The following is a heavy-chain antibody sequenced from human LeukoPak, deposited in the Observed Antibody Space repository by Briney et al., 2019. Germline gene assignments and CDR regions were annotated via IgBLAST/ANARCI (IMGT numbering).Heavy chain of an antibody. J-gene: IGHJ4*02. Sequence: GGSLRLSCAASGFTFDDYGMSWVRQAPGKGLEWGSGINWNGGSTGYADSVKGQFTISRDNAKNSLYLQMNSLRAEDTALYYCARGGWFGELLFDYWGQGTLVTVSS. CDR1: GFTFDDYG. D-gene: IGHD3-10*01. V-gene: IGHV3-20*04. CDR2: INWNGGST. CDR3: ARGGWFGELLFDY.